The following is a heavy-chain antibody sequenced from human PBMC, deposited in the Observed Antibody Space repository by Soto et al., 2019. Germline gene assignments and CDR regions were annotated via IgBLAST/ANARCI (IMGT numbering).Heavy chain of an antibody. J-gene: IGHJ6*02. CDR1: GGTFSSYA. Sequence: QVQLVQSGAEVKKPGSSVKVSCTASGGTFSSYAISWVRQAPGQGLEWMGGIIPIFGTANYAQKFQGRVTITEDESTSTAYMELSSLRSEDTAVYYCARGEGIAVAGDYYYGMDVWGQGTTVTVSS. D-gene: IGHD6-19*01. CDR3: ARGEGIAVAGDYYYGMDV. V-gene: IGHV1-69*01. CDR2: IIPIFGTA.